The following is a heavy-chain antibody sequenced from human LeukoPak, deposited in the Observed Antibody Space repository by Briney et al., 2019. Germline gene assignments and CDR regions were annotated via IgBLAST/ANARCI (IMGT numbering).Heavy chain of an antibody. J-gene: IGHJ4*02. D-gene: IGHD1-26*01. CDR1: GFTFDDYA. CDR3: AKDKGIVAGYFDY. V-gene: IGHV3-9*01. Sequence: PGGSLRLSCAASGFTFDDYAMHWVRQAPGKGLEWVSGISWNSGSIGYADSVKGRFTISRDNAKNFLYLQMNSLRAEDTALYYCAKDKGIVAGYFDYWGQGTLVTVSS. CDR2: ISWNSGSI.